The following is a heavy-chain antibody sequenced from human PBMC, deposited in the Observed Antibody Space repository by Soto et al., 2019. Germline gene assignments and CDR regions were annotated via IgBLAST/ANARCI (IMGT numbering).Heavy chain of an antibody. CDR3: AKDVASKWDPTGFDY. D-gene: IGHD1-26*01. V-gene: IGHV3-23*01. Sequence: EVQLLESGGDLVQPGGSLRLSCAASGFTFSSYAMTWVRQAPGKGLEWVSAISGSGGSTYYADSVKGRFTISRDNSKNTLYLQMNSLRAEDTAVYYCAKDVASKWDPTGFDYWGQGTLVTVSS. CDR1: GFTFSSYA. J-gene: IGHJ4*02. CDR2: ISGSGGST.